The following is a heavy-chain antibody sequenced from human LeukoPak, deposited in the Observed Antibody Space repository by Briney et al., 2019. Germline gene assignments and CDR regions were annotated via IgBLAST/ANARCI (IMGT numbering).Heavy chain of an antibody. J-gene: IGHJ4*02. CDR2: INPNRGGT. D-gene: IGHD2-2*01. Sequence: GAPVTVSFKASGYTFTGYYMHWVRQAPGQGLEWMGWINPNRGGTNYAQKFQGRVTMTRDTSISTAYMELSRLKSDDTAVYYCARGGRYCSSSTCYYDYWGQGTLVTVSS. CDR1: GYTFTGYY. CDR3: ARGGRYCSSSTCYYDY. V-gene: IGHV1-2*02.